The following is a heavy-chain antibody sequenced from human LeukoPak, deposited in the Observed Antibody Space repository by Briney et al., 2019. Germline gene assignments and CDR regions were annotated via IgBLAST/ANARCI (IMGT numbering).Heavy chain of an antibody. V-gene: IGHV3-9*01. J-gene: IGHJ1*01. CDR3: AKDRAAAAEYFQH. D-gene: IGHD6-13*01. Sequence: SGGSLRLSCAASGFTFDDYAMHWVRQAPGKGLEWVSGISWNSGSIGYADSVEGRFTISRDNAKNSLYLQMNSLRAEDTALYYCAKDRAAAAEYFQHWGQGTLVTVSS. CDR1: GFTFDDYA. CDR2: ISWNSGSI.